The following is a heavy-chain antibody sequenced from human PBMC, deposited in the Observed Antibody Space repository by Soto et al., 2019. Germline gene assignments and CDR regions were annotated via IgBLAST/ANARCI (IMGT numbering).Heavy chain of an antibody. Sequence: QVQLQESGPGLVKPSQTLSLTCTVSGGSISSGGYYWTWIRQHPGKGLELIGYNYYSGITYYNPSLKSRVTFSRDTSKNRVYLKRSSVTAADTAVYYCVAGSSIAGINAGMAVWGQGTTVSVSS. CDR2: NYYSGIT. CDR3: VAGSSIAGINAGMAV. D-gene: IGHD6-6*01. J-gene: IGHJ6*02. CDR1: GGSISSGGYY. V-gene: IGHV4-31*03.